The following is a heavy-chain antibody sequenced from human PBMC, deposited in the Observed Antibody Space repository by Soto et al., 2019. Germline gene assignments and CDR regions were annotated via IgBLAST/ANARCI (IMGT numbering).Heavy chain of an antibody. J-gene: IGHJ4*02. CDR1: GYIFTSNG. CDR2: MNPNSGNT. Sequence: ASVKVSCKASGYIFTSNGINWVRQATGQGLEWMGWMNPNSGNTVYAQKFQGRVTMTRDTSTNTAYMELSSLRSEDTAVYYCARGDSVAPYRSVYFDYWSQGTLVTVSS. D-gene: IGHD6-19*01. CDR3: ARGDSVAPYRSVYFDY. V-gene: IGHV1-8*01.